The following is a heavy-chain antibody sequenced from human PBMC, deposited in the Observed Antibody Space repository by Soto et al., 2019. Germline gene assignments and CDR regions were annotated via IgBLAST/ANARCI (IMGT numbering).Heavy chain of an antibody. CDR1: GFTFSSYA. V-gene: IGHV3-23*01. J-gene: IGHJ6*02. CDR3: AKPGSGYSHYYYYGMDV. Sequence: EVQLLESGGGLVQPGGSLRLSCEASGFTFSSYAMSWVRQAPGKGLEWVSAISGSGGSTYYADSVKGRFTISRDNSKNTLYLQMNSLRAEDTAVYYCAKPGSGYSHYYYYGMDVWGQGTTVTVSS. D-gene: IGHD3-3*01. CDR2: ISGSGGST.